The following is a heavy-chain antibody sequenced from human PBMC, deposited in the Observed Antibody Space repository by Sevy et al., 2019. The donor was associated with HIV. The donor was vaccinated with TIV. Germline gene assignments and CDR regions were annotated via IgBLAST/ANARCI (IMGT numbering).Heavy chain of an antibody. V-gene: IGHV1-18*04. CDR2: ISAYNGNT. Sequence: ASVKVSCKASGYTFTSYGISWVRQAPGQGLEWMGWISAYNGNTNYAQKLQGSVTMTTDTSTSTAYMELRSLRSDDTAVYNSARDYYYDSSGYEYFDYWGQGTLVTVSS. J-gene: IGHJ4*02. CDR1: GYTFTSYG. CDR3: ARDYYYDSSGYEYFDY. D-gene: IGHD3-22*01.